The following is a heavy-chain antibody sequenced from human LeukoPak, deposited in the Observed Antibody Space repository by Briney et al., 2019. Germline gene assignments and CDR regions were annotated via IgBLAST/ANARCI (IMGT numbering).Heavy chain of an antibody. V-gene: IGHV1-2*02. CDR1: GYTFTGYY. Sequence: GASVKVSCKASGYTFTGYYMHWVRQAPGQGLEWMGWINPNSGGTNYAQKFQGRVTMTRDTSISTAYMELSRLRSDDTAVYYCARDLLLWFGEPKQNNWFDPWGQGTLVTVSS. D-gene: IGHD3-10*01. CDR2: INPNSGGT. J-gene: IGHJ5*02. CDR3: ARDLLLWFGEPKQNNWFDP.